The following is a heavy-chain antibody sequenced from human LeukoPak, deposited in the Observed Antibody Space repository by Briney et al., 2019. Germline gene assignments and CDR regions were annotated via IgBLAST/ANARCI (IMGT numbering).Heavy chain of an antibody. D-gene: IGHD4-17*01. V-gene: IGHV3-30*18. CDR2: ISFDGSNQ. CDR3: AKSHPPTVTTEEGEYLQH. CDR1: GFTFSSFG. J-gene: IGHJ1*01. Sequence: GRSLRLSCAASGFTFSSFGMHWVRQAPGQGLEWVAVISFDGSNQYYADSVKGRFTIYRDNFKNTVYLQMNSLRAEETAVYYCAKSHPPTVTTEEGEYLQHWGQGTLVTVPS.